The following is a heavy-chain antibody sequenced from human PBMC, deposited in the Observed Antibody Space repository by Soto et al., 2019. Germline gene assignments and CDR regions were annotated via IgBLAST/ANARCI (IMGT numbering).Heavy chain of an antibody. CDR3: ERADSRSWYGAFDI. CDR2: IYYSGST. D-gene: IGHD6-13*01. CDR1: GGSISSGGYY. J-gene: IGHJ3*02. V-gene: IGHV4-31*03. Sequence: SETLSLTCTVSGGSISSGGYYWSWIRQHPGKGLEWIGYIYYSGSTYYNPSLKSRVTISVDTSKNQFSLKLSSVTAADTAVYYCERADSRSWYGAFDIWGQGTMVTVSS.